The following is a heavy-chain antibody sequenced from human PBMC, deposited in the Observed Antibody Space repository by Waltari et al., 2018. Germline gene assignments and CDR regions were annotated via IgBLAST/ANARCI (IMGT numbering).Heavy chain of an antibody. J-gene: IGHJ3*01. V-gene: IGHV3-33*01. D-gene: IGHD2-15*01. CDR2: MWNDGSNE. Sequence: QVQLVESGGGVVQPGTSLRLSCVASAFRFQHFAMHWVRQAPGKGLEWVALMWNDGSNEYYADSVKGRFTISRDNSKKTLYLQMRSLREDDTAVYFCARGSDCSGSTCTADAFDVWGRGTRVSVSS. CDR3: ARGSDCSGSTCTADAFDV. CDR1: AFRFQHFA.